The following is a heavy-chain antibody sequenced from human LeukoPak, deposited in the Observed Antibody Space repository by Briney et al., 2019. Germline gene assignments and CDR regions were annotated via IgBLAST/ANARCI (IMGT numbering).Heavy chain of an antibody. CDR1: GYTLTELS. CDR3: ATGGYSYGPDAFDI. CDR2: FDPEDGET. V-gene: IGHV1-24*01. Sequence: GASVKVSCTVSGYTLTELSMHWVRQAPGKGLEWMGGFDPEDGETIYAQKFQGRVTMTEDTSTDTAYMELSSLRSEDTAVYYCATGGYSYGPDAFDIWGQGTMVTVSS. J-gene: IGHJ3*02. D-gene: IGHD5-18*01.